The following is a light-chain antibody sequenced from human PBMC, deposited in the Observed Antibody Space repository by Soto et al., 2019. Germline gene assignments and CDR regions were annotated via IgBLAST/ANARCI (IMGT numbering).Light chain of an antibody. J-gene: IGLJ2*01. CDR1: SSDVGGYNY. Sequence: QSALTQPPSASGSPGQSVTISCTGTSSDVGGYNYVSWYQQHPGKAPKLIIYEVSKRPSGVPNRFSGSKSGNTASLTVSGLQAEDDADYYCSSYAGNNKGVFGGGTKLTVL. CDR2: EVS. CDR3: SSYAGNNKGV. V-gene: IGLV2-8*01.